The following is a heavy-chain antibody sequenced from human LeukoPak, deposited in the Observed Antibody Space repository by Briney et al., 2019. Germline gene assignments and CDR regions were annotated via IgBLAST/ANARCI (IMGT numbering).Heavy chain of an antibody. Sequence: ASVKVSCKASGYTFTSYYMHWVRQAPGQGLEWMGIINPSGGSTSYAQKFQGRVTMTRDTSTSTVYMELSSLRSEDTAVYYCARVGKLYDSSGYNDDWGQGTLVTVSS. CDR1: GYTFTSYY. CDR2: INPSGGST. D-gene: IGHD3-22*01. CDR3: ARVGKLYDSSGYNDD. J-gene: IGHJ4*02. V-gene: IGHV1-46*01.